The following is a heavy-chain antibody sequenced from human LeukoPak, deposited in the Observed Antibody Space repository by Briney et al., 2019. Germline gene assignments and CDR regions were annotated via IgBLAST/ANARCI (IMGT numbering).Heavy chain of an antibody. CDR1: GFTVSSNF. Sequence: GGSLRLSCAASGFTVSSNFMSWVRQAPGKGLEWVSVIYSGGSTYYADSVKGRFTISRDNSKNTLYLQMNSLRAEDTAVYYCAGYDSSGYYYNWGQGTLVTVSS. D-gene: IGHD3-22*01. CDR2: IYSGGST. V-gene: IGHV3-53*01. CDR3: AGYDSSGYYYN. J-gene: IGHJ4*02.